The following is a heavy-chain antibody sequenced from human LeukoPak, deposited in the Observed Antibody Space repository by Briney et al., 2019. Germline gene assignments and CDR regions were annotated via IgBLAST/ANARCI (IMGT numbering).Heavy chain of an antibody. CDR1: GFTVSSNY. J-gene: IGHJ4*02. V-gene: IGHV3-66*01. Sequence: GGSLRLSCAASGFTVSSNYMSWVRQAPGKGLEWVSVIYSGGSTYYADSVKGRFTISRDNSENTLYLQMNSLRAEDTAVYYCARDGSGSNYFDYWGQGTLVTVSS. CDR3: ARDGSGSNYFDY. CDR2: IYSGGST. D-gene: IGHD3-10*01.